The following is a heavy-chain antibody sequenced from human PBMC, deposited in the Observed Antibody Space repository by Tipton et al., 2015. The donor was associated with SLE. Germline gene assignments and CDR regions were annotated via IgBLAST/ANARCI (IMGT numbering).Heavy chain of an antibody. CDR1: GGSTSSSSYY. V-gene: IGHV4-39*07. Sequence: TLSLTCTVSGGSTSSSSYYWGWIHQPPGKGLEWIGSIYYSGSTYYNPSLKSRVTISVDTSKNQFSLKLSSVTAADTAVYYCARGRGYFDYWGQGTLVTVSS. CDR3: ARGRGYFDY. J-gene: IGHJ4*02. CDR2: IYYSGST.